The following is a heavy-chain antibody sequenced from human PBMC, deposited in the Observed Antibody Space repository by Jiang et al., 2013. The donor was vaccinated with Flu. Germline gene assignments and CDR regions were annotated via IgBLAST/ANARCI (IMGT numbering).Heavy chain of an antibody. D-gene: IGHD1-26*01. CDR1: GGSISSYY. CDR2: IYYSGST. J-gene: IGHJ4*02. CDR3: ARGFGYSGSYSDY. V-gene: IGHV4-59*01. Sequence: GPGLVKPSETLSLTCTVSGGSISSYYWSWIRQPPGKGLEWIGYIYYSGSTNYNPSLKSRVTISVDTSKNQFSLKLSSVTAADTAVYYCARGFGYSGSYSDYWGQGTLVTVSS.